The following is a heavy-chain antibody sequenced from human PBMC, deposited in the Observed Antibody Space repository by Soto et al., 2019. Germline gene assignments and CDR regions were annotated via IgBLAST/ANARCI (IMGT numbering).Heavy chain of an antibody. CDR3: AKDLVGSGPYGSGSYYRDYYYYYGMDV. CDR2: ISGSGGST. V-gene: IGHV3-23*01. J-gene: IGHJ6*02. D-gene: IGHD3-10*01. CDR1: GFTFSSYA. Sequence: PGGSLRLSCAASGFTFSSYAMSWVRQAPGKGLEWVSAISGSGGSTYYADSVKGRFTISRDNSKNTLYLQMNSLRAEDTAVYYCAKDLVGSGPYGSGSYYRDYYYYYGMDVWGQGTKVTVSS.